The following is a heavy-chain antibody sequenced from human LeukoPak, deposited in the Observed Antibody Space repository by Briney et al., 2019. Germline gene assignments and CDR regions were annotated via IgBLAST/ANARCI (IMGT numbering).Heavy chain of an antibody. J-gene: IGHJ3*02. CDR2: ISSGSDYI. CDR3: ARDLVIGGRYAFDI. D-gene: IGHD2-15*01. Sequence: GGSLRLSCAASGFTFSSYSMNWVRQAPGKGLEWLSSISSGSDYIYYADSVKGRFTISRDNAKNSMYLQMNSLRAEDTAVYYCARDLVIGGRYAFDIWGQGTMVAVSS. CDR1: GFTFSSYS. V-gene: IGHV3-21*01.